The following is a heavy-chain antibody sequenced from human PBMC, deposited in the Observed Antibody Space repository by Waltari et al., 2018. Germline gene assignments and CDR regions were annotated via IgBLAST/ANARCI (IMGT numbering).Heavy chain of an antibody. J-gene: IGHJ6*02. V-gene: IGHV3-15*01. D-gene: IGHD6-25*01. CDR2: IKSKTDGGTT. CDR3: AAAAHYYGMDV. CDR1: GFTFSNAW. Sequence: VQLVESGGGLVQPGGSLRLSCAASGFTFSNAWMSWVRQAPGKGLEWVGRIKSKTDGGTTDYAAPVKGRFTISRDDSKNTLYLQMNSLKTEDTAVYNCAAAAHYYGMDVWGQGTTVTVSS.